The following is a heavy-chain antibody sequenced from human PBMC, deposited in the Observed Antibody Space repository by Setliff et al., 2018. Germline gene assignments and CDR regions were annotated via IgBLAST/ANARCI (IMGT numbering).Heavy chain of an antibody. V-gene: IGHV3-21*01. J-gene: IGHJ4*02. CDR3: ARDLAVAARAWYYFDY. CDR1: GFTFSSYS. Sequence: GGSLRLSCAASGFTFSSYSMNWVRQAPGKGLEWVSSISSSSSYIYYADSVKGRFTISRDNAKNSLYLQMNSLRAEDTAVYYCARDLAVAARAWYYFDYWGQGTLVTAPQ. D-gene: IGHD6-19*01. CDR2: ISSSSSYI.